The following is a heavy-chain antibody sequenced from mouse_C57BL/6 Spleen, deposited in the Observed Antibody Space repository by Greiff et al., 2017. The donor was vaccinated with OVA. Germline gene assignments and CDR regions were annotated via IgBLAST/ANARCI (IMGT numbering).Heavy chain of an antibody. CDR1: GYTFTDHS. Sequence: QVQLKQSDAELVKPGASVKISCKASGYTFTDHSIHWVKQRPEQGLEWIGYIYPRDGSTKYNEKFKGKATLTADTSSSTAYMQLNSLTSEDSAVYFCTSDDYSNYYYAMDYWGQGTSVTVSS. V-gene: IGHV1-78*01. D-gene: IGHD2-5*01. CDR2: IYPRDGST. CDR3: TSDDYSNYYYAMDY. J-gene: IGHJ4*01.